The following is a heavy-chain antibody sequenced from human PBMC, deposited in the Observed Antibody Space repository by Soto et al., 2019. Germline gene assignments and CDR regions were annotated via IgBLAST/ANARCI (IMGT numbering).Heavy chain of an antibody. Sequence: PGGSLRLSCAASGFTFSDYGMSWVRQALGKGLEWVSGIIGSGSNTHYADSVRGRFTISRDNSKNTLYLQMNSLRAEDTAIYYCAKGYSLDSWGQGTLVTVSS. J-gene: IGHJ4*02. CDR2: IIGSGSNT. D-gene: IGHD2-2*02. CDR1: GFTFSDYG. CDR3: AKGYSLDS. V-gene: IGHV3-23*01.